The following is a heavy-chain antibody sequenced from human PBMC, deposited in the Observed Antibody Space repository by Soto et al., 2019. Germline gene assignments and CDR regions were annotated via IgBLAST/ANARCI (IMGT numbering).Heavy chain of an antibody. CDR1: DFTFGDYA. J-gene: IGHJ4*02. Sequence: PGGSLRLSCTGSDFTFGDYAISWFRQAPGMGLEWVGFIRSKAYGGTPSYAASVEGRFSISRDDSKSVAYLQMNSLTTEDTAVYYCSGQSGLSTIKGFDRWGQGTQVTVSS. CDR3: SGQSGLSTIKGFDR. V-gene: IGHV3-49*03. D-gene: IGHD5-12*01. CDR2: IRSKAYGGTP.